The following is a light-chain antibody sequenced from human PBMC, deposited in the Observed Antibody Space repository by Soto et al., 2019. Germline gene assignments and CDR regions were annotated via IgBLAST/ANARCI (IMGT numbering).Light chain of an antibody. V-gene: IGKV1-5*01. J-gene: IGKJ1*01. CDR1: QSISSW. CDR3: QQYNSPLGT. CDR2: DAS. Sequence: DIQMTQSPSTLSASVGDRVTITCRASQSISSWLAWYQQKPGKAPKLLIYDASSLESGVPSRFSGSGSGTEFTLTISSPQPDDFATYYCQQYNSPLGTFGQGTKVEIK.